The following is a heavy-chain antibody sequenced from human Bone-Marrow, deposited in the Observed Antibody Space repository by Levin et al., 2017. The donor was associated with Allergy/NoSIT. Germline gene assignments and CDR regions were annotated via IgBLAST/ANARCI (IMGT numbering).Heavy chain of an antibody. J-gene: IGHJ3*02. D-gene: IGHD4-17*01. V-gene: IGHV4-34*01. Sequence: SQTLSLTCVVYGGSFSDYFWTWIRQPPGKGLEWIGEINQSGNTDYNPSLTSRVSISVDTSKNEFSLKMSSVTAADTAVYYCASRLTYGDYISSLSPSVFDIWGQGTTVTVSS. CDR1: GGSFSDYF. CDR3: ASRLTYGDYISSLSPSVFDI. CDR2: INQSGNT.